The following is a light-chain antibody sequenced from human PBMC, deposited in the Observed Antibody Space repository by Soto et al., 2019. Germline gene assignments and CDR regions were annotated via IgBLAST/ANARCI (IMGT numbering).Light chain of an antibody. Sequence: DIQMTHSPSSLSASVGDRVTITCRASQSISSFLNWYQQKPGKAPKLLIYAASSMQSGVPSRFSGSGSGTDFTLTISSLQPEDFATYDCQQSYSTPYTFGQGTKLEIK. CDR3: QQSYSTPYT. V-gene: IGKV1-39*01. CDR1: QSISSF. CDR2: AAS. J-gene: IGKJ2*01.